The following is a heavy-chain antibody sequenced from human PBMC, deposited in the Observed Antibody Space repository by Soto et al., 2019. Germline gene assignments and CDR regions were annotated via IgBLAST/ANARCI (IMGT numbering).Heavy chain of an antibody. V-gene: IGHV3-15*01. CDR2: LKSEAAGGTT. D-gene: IGHD3-22*01. CDR1: GFAFSSAW. CDR3: SYDSSRGDY. Sequence: GGSLRLSCASSGFAFSSAWMSWVRQAPGKGLEWVGRLKSEAAGGTTDYAAPVKGRFTISRDDSKNTLYLQMNSLKTDDTAVYYCSYDSSRGDYWGLGTLVTVSS. J-gene: IGHJ4*02.